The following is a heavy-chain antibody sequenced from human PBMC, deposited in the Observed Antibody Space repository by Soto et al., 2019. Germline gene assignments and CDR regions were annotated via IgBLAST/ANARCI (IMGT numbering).Heavy chain of an antibody. CDR2: INHSGNT. V-gene: IGHV4-34*01. Sequence: QVQLQQWGAGLLKPSETLSLTCAVYGGSFSGYYWSWIRQPPGKGLEWIGEINHSGNTNYNPSLKSRVTISVDTSKNQFSLKLSSVTAADTAVYYCARGFVYSSSWGVFDYWGQGTLVTVSS. CDR3: ARGFVYSSSWGVFDY. J-gene: IGHJ4*02. CDR1: GGSFSGYY. D-gene: IGHD6-6*01.